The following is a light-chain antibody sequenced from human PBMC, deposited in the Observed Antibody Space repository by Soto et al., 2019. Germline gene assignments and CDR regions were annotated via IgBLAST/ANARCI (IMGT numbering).Light chain of an antibody. CDR2: DAS. CDR3: QQRSNC. V-gene: IGKV3-11*01. CDR1: QSVSSSY. J-gene: IGKJ5*01. Sequence: EIVLTQSPGTLSLSPGERATLSCRASQSVSSSYLAWYQQKPGQAPRLLIYDASNRATGIPARFSGSGSGTDFILTISSLEPEDFAVYYCQQRSNCFGQGTRLEIK.